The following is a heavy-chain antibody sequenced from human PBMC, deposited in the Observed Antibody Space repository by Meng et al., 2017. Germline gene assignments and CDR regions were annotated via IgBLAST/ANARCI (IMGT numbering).Heavy chain of an antibody. J-gene: IGHJ6*02. CDR2: IWYDGSNK. D-gene: IGHD1-20*01. V-gene: IGHV3-33*06. CDR3: AKRSITGTTPNYYYGMDV. Sequence: GESLKISCAASGFTFSSYGMHWVRQAPGKGLEWVAVIWYDGSNKYCADSVKGRFTISRDNSKNTLYLQMNSLRAEDTAVYYCAKRSITGTTPNYYYGMDVWGQGTTVTVSS. CDR1: GFTFSSYG.